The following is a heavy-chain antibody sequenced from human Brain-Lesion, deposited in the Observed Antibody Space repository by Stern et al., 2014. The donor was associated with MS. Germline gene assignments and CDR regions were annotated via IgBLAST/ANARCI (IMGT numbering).Heavy chain of an antibody. CDR1: GYLFDDYW. Sequence: EVQLVESGAEVKKPGESLKISCEASGYLFDDYWIGWVRQMSGRGLELVAFIFPRDSNTRYSPSVQGQVTISADKSISTAYLQWSSLRPPDPAMYYWGRSPATPSGYDRFDYWGQGALVTVSS. D-gene: IGHD5-12*01. V-gene: IGHV5-51*03. CDR2: IFPRDSNT. J-gene: IGHJ4*02. CDR3: GRSPATPSGYDRFDY.